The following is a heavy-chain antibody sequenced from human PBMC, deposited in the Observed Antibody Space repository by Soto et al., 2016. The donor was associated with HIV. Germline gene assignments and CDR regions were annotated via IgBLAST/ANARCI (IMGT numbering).Heavy chain of an antibody. CDR2: ISGSGGST. J-gene: IGHJ4*02. CDR1: GFTFSSYA. D-gene: IGHD3-22*01. CDR3: ATRLRAHFDH. V-gene: IGHV3-23*01. Sequence: EVQLLESGGGLVQPGGSLGLSCAASGFTFSSYAMSWVRQAPGKGLEWVSAISGSGGSTYYADSVKGRFTISRDNSKNTLYLHMNSLRAEDTAIYYCATRLRAHFDHWGQGTLVTVSS.